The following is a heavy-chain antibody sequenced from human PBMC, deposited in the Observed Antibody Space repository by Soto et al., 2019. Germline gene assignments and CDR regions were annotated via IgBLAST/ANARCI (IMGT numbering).Heavy chain of an antibody. V-gene: IGHV2-5*02. D-gene: IGHD6-13*01. CDR2: MYWDDDK. J-gene: IGHJ2*01. Sequence: QITLKESGPTLVKPTQTLTLTCTFSGFSLSTSGVGVGWIRQPPGKALEWLALMYWDDDKRYSPSLKSRLTVTTDTSKNRVVLTMTNMDPVDTATYYCAHTLVYISSWSVFYVDLWGRGTLVTVSS. CDR3: AHTLVYISSWSVFYVDL. CDR1: GFSLSTSGVG.